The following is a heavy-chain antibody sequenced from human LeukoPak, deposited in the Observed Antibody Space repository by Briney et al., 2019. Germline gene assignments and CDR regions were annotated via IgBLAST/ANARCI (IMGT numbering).Heavy chain of an antibody. V-gene: IGHV4-4*07. D-gene: IGHD3-16*01. J-gene: IGHJ4*02. CDR2: IYPSEGT. Sequence: SETLSLTCTVSGVSISSYYWGWIRQPAGKGLEWIGRIYPSEGTNYNPSLKSRVTLSVDTSKNQFSLKLSSVTAADTAVYYCTRDRSLGELTTESPSFDSWGQGTLVTVSS. CDR3: TRDRSLGELTTESPSFDS. CDR1: GVSISSYY.